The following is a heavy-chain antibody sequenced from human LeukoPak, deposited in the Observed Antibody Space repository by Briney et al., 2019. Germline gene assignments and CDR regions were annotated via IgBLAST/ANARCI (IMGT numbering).Heavy chain of an antibody. CDR1: GYHFPKYW. CDR3: ARGDSSSWYYFDY. D-gene: IGHD6-13*01. Sequence: KRGESLKISCKTSGYHFPKYWIGWVRQVPGKGLEWMGIIYPTDSDTRYSPSFQGQVTISADKSITTAYLQWSSLKASDTAIYYCARGDSSSWYYFDYWGQGTLVTVSS. J-gene: IGHJ4*02. CDR2: IYPTDSDT. V-gene: IGHV5-51*01.